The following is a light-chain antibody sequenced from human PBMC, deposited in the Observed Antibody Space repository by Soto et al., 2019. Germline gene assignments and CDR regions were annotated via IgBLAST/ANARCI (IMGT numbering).Light chain of an antibody. V-gene: IGLV1-47*01. J-gene: IGLJ2*01. CDR1: SSNIGSNY. CDR2: RSN. Sequence: QSVLTQPPSASGTPGQRVTISCSGSSSNIGSNYVYWYQQLPGTAPKLLIYRSNQRPSGVPDRFSGSKSGTSASLAISGLRSEDEADYYCAAWDDNLSGLVFGGGTKLTVL. CDR3: AAWDDNLSGLV.